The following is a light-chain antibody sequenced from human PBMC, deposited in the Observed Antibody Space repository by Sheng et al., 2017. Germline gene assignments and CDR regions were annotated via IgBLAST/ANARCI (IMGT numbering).Light chain of an antibody. CDR2: GAI. Sequence: EIVMTQSPVTLSVSPGERATLYCRASQSVNNKVAWYQQKPGQAPRLLVYGAITRATGIPVRISGSGSGTEFTLTISSLQSEDFALYYCQQYYSWPPLTFGGGTKVEI. CDR1: QSVNNK. J-gene: IGKJ4*01. CDR3: QQYYSWPPLT. V-gene: IGKV3-15*01.